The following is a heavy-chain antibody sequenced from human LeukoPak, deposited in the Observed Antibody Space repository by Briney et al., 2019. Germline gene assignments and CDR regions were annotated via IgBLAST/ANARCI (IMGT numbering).Heavy chain of an antibody. CDR1: GFIVSSNY. D-gene: IGHD3-9*01. Sequence: GGSLRLSCTASGFIVSSNYMSWVRQAPGKGLEGVSGIYSGGRTEYADSVKGRFSLSRDNSKNTVYLQMNSLRADDTALYYCTREPLTGYFGFDYWGQGTQVTVSS. J-gene: IGHJ4*02. CDR2: IYSGGRT. CDR3: TREPLTGYFGFDY. V-gene: IGHV3-53*01.